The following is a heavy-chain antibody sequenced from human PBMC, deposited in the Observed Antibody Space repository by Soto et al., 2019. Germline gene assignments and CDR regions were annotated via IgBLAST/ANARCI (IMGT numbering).Heavy chain of an antibody. Sequence: SETLSLTCTVSGGSISSSSYYWGWIRQPPGKGLEWIGSIYYSGSTYYNPSLKSRVTISVDTSKNQFSLKLSSVTAADTAVYYCARAYYDSSGYYYWYFDLWGRGTLVTVSS. J-gene: IGHJ2*01. CDR1: GGSISSSSYY. CDR3: ARAYYDSSGYYYWYFDL. V-gene: IGHV4-39*01. D-gene: IGHD3-22*01. CDR2: IYYSGST.